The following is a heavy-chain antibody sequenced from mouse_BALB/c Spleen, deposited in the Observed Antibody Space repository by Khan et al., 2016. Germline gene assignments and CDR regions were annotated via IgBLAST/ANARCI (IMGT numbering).Heavy chain of an antibody. CDR1: GYTFTKYL. CDR2: FYPVSGSI. D-gene: IGHD1-3*01. J-gene: IGHJ4*01. Sequence: QVQLQQSGAGLVKPGASVKLSCKASGYTFTKYLIHWVKQRPGQGLEWIGWFYPVSGSINYNEMFKDKATLTADKSSSTDHLELSRLTSEDSAVYFCGRQSGNPNYAMDYWGQGTPVTVSS. V-gene: IGHV1-62-2*01. CDR3: GRQSGNPNYAMDY.